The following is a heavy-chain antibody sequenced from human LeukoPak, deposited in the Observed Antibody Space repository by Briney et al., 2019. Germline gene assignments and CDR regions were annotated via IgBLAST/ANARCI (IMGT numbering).Heavy chain of an antibody. CDR3: ARGDYDRPVDYYYYYMDV. Sequence: ASVKVSCKASGYTFTSYDINWVRQATGQGLEWMGWMNPNSGNSGYAQKFQGRVTMTRNTSISTAYMELSSLRSEDTAVYYCARGDYDRPVDYYYYYMDVWGKGTTVTVSS. J-gene: IGHJ6*03. D-gene: IGHD4-17*01. CDR1: GYTFTSYD. V-gene: IGHV1-8*01. CDR2: MNPNSGNS.